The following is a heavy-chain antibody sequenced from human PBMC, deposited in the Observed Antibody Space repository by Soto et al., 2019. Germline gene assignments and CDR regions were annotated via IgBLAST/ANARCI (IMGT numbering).Heavy chain of an antibody. CDR2: IYHSGST. V-gene: IGHV4-4*02. CDR3: ARTPLA. CDR1: GGSISSSNW. Sequence: SETLSLTCAVSGGSISSSNWWSWVRQHPGKELEWIGEIYHSGSTYYNPSLKSRVTISVDTSKNQFSLKLSSVTAAVTAVDYCARTPLAWGQGTLVTVSS. J-gene: IGHJ5*02.